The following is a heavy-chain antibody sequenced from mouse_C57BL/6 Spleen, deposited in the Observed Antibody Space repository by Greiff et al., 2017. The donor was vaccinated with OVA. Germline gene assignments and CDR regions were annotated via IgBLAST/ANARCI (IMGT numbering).Heavy chain of an antibody. J-gene: IGHJ3*01. D-gene: IGHD1-2*01. V-gene: IGHV1-80*01. CDR1: GYAFSSYW. CDR3: ARSIGITTAQLGFAY. Sequence: QVQLQQSGAELVKPGASVKISCKASGYAFSSYWMNWVKQRPGKGLEWIGQIYPGDGDTNYNGKFKGKATLTADKSSSTAYMQLSSLTSEDSAVYFCARSIGITTAQLGFAYWGQGTLVTVSA. CDR2: IYPGDGDT.